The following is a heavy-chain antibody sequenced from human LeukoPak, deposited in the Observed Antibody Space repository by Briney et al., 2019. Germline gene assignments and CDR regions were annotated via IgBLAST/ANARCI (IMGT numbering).Heavy chain of an antibody. V-gene: IGHV1-69*05. CDR1: GGTFSSYA. J-gene: IGHJ3*02. Sequence: ASVKVSCKASGGTFSSYAISWVRQAPGQGLEWMGGIIPIFGTANYAQKFRGRVTITTDESTSTAYMELSSLRSEDTAVYYCARAPWSRVVISAFDIWGQGTMVTVSS. CDR2: IIPIFGTA. D-gene: IGHD3-3*01. CDR3: ARAPWSRVVISAFDI.